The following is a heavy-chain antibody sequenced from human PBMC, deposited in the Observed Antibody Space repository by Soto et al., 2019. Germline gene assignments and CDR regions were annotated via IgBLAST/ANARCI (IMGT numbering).Heavy chain of an antibody. CDR3: ARNPRAVAAMHMDV. Sequence: QVQLVQSGAEVKKPGSSVKVSCKASGGIFSSYAFNWVRQAPGQGLEWMGRIIPILGIGDYAQRFQGRVTITADKSTSTVYMELSSLRSEDTAVYYCARNPRAVAAMHMDVWGKGTMVTVSS. D-gene: IGHD6-19*01. CDR2: IIPILGIG. CDR1: GGIFSSYA. V-gene: IGHV1-69*04. J-gene: IGHJ6*03.